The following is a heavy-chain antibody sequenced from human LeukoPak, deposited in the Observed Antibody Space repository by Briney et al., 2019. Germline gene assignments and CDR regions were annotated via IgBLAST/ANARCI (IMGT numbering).Heavy chain of an antibody. CDR1: GFTFSSYG. V-gene: IGHV3-23*01. J-gene: IGHJ4*02. CDR3: AKDLRLLNYYFDY. Sequence: GGSLRLSCAASGFTFSSYGMSWVRQAPGKGLEWVSAISGSGGSTYYADSVKGRFTISRDNSKNTLYLQMNSLRAEDTAVYYCAKDLRLLNYYFDYWGQGTLVTVSS. D-gene: IGHD5-18*01. CDR2: ISGSGGST.